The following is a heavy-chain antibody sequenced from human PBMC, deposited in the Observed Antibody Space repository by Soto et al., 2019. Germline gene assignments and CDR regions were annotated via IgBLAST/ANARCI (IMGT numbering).Heavy chain of an antibody. D-gene: IGHD3-22*01. V-gene: IGHV3-23*01. CDR2: ISGSGGST. Sequence: EVQLLESGGGLVQPGGSLRLSCAASGFTFSSYAMSWVRQAPGKGLEWVSAISGSGGSTYYADSEKGRFTISRDNAKNPLYLQMNSLRAEDTAVYYCAKDTGDYYDSSVSIISGDYWGQGTLVTVSS. CDR1: GFTFSSYA. CDR3: AKDTGDYYDSSVSIISGDY. J-gene: IGHJ4*02.